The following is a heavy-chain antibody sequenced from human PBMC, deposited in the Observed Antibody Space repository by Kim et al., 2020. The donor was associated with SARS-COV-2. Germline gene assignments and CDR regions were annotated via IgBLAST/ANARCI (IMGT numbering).Heavy chain of an antibody. Sequence: GGSLRLSCAASGLTLSNYWMHWVRQTPGKGLVWVSVINTDASITTYAESVKGRFTISRDNAKSTLYLQMNSLRAEDTAVYYCGRGVYYGIDVRGQGTTVTVSP. CDR2: INTDASIT. V-gene: IGHV3-74*01. CDR3: GRGVYYGIDV. J-gene: IGHJ6*01. CDR1: GLTLSNYW.